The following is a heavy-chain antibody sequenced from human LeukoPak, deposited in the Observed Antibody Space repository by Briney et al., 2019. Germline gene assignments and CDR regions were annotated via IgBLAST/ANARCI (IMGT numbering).Heavy chain of an antibody. J-gene: IGHJ4*02. V-gene: IGHV3-74*01. Sequence: VQPGGSLRLSCAASGFTFSNYWMQWVRQAPGKGLVWVSRINSDGRSTSYADSVKGRFTISRDNAKNTLYLQMNSLRAEDTAVYYCARGYYDSSGYYLIDYWGQGTLVTVSS. CDR3: ARGYYDSSGYYLIDY. CDR1: GFTFSNYW. CDR2: INSDGRST. D-gene: IGHD3-22*01.